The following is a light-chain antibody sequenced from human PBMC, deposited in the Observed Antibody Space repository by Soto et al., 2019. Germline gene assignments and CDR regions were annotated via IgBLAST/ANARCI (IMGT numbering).Light chain of an antibody. CDR2: AAS. J-gene: IGKJ2*01. CDR3: LQFHNYPYT. CDR1: HGISSY. V-gene: IGKV1-8*01. Sequence: AIRMTQSPSSFSASTGDRVTITCRASHGISSYLAWYQQKPGKAPKLLISAASPLQSGVPSRFSGSGSVTDFNLTISCLQSEDFATGCCLQFHNYPYTFGQGTKLEI.